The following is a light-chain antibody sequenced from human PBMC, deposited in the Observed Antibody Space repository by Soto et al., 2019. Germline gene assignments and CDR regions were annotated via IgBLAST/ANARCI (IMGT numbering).Light chain of an antibody. J-gene: IGKJ3*01. V-gene: IGKV1-39*01. CDR3: QQSYSTPFT. CDR1: QGISSY. CDR2: AAS. Sequence: DIQMTQSPSSLSASVGDRVTITCRASQGISSYLNWYQQKPGKAPKLLIYAASSLQSGVPSRFSGSGSGTDFTLTISSXQPEDFATYYCQQSYSTPFTFGPGTKVDIK.